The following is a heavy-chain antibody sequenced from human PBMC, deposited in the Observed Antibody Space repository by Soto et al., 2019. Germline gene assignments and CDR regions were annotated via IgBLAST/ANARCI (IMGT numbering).Heavy chain of an antibody. CDR3: ARHARAGTSAIF. CDR2: IYEGGGT. V-gene: IGHV4-39*01. J-gene: IGHJ6*01. CDR1: TNARTTTSYF. Sequence: KPXQSRPCTRTLSTNARTTTSYFQAYIRQNTGKGPEWLGSIYEGGGTYYNRPRQSRVTISVVTSKSQFSLKVRSVTAADAAIYYCARHARAGTSAIFWGQGTTGTVSS. D-gene: IGHD6-13*01.